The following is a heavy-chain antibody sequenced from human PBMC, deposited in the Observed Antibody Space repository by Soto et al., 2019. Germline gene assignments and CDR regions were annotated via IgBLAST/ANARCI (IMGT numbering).Heavy chain of an antibody. V-gene: IGHV3-33*01. CDR1: GFTFSSYG. J-gene: IGHJ4*02. CDR2: IWYDGSNK. CDR3: ARDPLPPRMTTVTFDY. Sequence: GGSLRLSCAASGFTFSSYGMHWVRQAPGKGLEWVAVIWYDGSNKYYADSVKGRFTISRDNSKNTLYLQMNSLRAEDTAVYYCARDPLPPRMTTVTFDYWGQGTLVTVSS. D-gene: IGHD4-17*01.